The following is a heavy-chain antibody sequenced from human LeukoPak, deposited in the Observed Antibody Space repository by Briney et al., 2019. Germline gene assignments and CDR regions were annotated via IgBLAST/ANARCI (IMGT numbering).Heavy chain of an antibody. D-gene: IGHD2-2*01. V-gene: IGHV3-48*03. J-gene: IGHJ4*02. Sequence: GGSLRLSCAASGFTFSVYEMNWVRQAPGKGLEWFSYITSGGGTIYYADSVKGRFTISRDNAKNSLYLQMNSLRTDDTATYYCARGFNYAFDYWDQGTLVTVSS. CDR2: ITSGGGTI. CDR1: GFTFSVYE. CDR3: ARGFNYAFDY.